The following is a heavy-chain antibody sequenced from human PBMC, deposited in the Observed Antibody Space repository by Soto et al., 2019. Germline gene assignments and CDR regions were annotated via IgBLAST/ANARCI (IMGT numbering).Heavy chain of an antibody. J-gene: IGHJ6*03. CDR3: ARGLILWFGELSRRGGYYSYMDV. CDR2: INDSGNI. CDR1: GGSLSGYQ. Sequence: QVQLQQWGAGLLKPSETLSLTCAVYGGSLSGYQWSWIRQTPGKGLEWIGEINDSGNINYNPSLKSRVTILQDTPMKHFSLKLSAVTAADSAVYYCARGLILWFGELSRRGGYYSYMDVWGKGTTVAVSS. V-gene: IGHV4-34*01. D-gene: IGHD3-10*01.